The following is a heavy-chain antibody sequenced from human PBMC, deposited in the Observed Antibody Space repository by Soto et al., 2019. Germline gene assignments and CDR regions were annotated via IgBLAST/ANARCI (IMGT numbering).Heavy chain of an antibody. CDR3: ARDLCSGGSCYPVYYYYMDV. J-gene: IGHJ6*03. D-gene: IGHD2-15*01. CDR2: IIPILGIA. CDR1: GGTFSSYT. Sequence: GASVKVSCKASGGTFSSYTISWVRQAPGQGLEWMGRIIPILGIANYAQKFQGRVTITADKSTSTAHMELSSLRSEDTAVYYCARDLCSGGSCYPVYYYYMDVWGKGTTVTVSS. V-gene: IGHV1-69*04.